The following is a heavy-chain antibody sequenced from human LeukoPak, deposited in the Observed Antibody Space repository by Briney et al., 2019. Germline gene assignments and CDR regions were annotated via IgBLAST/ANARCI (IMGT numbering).Heavy chain of an antibody. CDR1: GFTFRSYA. J-gene: IGHJ6*01. CDR2: ISSSGGST. V-gene: IGHV3-64*01. Sequence: GGSLRLSCAASGFTFRSYAMHWVRQAPGKGLEYVSAISSSGGSTDYANSVQGRFTISRDNSKSTLYLQMGSLRVEDMAVYYCARGAGDWICYGLDVWGQGTTVTVSS. CDR3: ARGAGDWICYGLDV. D-gene: IGHD2-21*02.